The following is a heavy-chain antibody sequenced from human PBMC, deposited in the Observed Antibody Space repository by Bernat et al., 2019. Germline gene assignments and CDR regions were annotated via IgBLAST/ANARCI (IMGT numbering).Heavy chain of an antibody. CDR3: AREYSSSSGRTFDI. Sequence: EVQLVESGGGLVQPGGSLRVSCAASRFTFSNYWMHWVRQAPGKGLVWVSRINTDGSSTTYADSVKGRFTISTDNAKNTLYLQMNSLGVEDTAIYYCAREYSSSSGRTFDIWGQGTMVTVSS. J-gene: IGHJ3*02. V-gene: IGHV3-74*01. D-gene: IGHD6-6*01. CDR2: INTDGSST. CDR1: RFTFSNYW.